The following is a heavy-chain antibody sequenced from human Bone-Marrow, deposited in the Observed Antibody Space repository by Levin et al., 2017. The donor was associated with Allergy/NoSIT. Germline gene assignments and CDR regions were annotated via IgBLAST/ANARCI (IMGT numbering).Heavy chain of an antibody. CDR3: ARAHTGSSYYSAWFDP. V-gene: IGHV4-38-2*01. D-gene: IGHD3-3*01. Sequence: SETLSLTCAVSGYSISSGYYWGWIRQPPGKGLEWIGSIYHSGSTYYNSSLKSRVTISIDTSTNQFSLKLNSVTAADTAVYYCARAHTGSSYYSAWFDPWRQGTLVTVSS. CDR2: IYHSGST. J-gene: IGHJ5*02. CDR1: GYSISSGYY.